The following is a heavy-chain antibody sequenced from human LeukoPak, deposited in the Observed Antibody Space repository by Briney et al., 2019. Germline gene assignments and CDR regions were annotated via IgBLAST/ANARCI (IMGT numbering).Heavy chain of an antibody. CDR2: ISYDGSNK. V-gene: IGHV3-30*18. CDR3: AKDLDSSGYYLDAFDI. Sequence: PGGSLRLSCAASGFTFSSYGMHWVRQAPGKGLEWVAVISYDGSNKYYADSVEGRFTISRDNSKNTLYLQMNSLRAEDTAVYYCAKDLDSSGYYLDAFDIWGQGTMVTVSS. D-gene: IGHD3-22*01. J-gene: IGHJ3*02. CDR1: GFTFSSYG.